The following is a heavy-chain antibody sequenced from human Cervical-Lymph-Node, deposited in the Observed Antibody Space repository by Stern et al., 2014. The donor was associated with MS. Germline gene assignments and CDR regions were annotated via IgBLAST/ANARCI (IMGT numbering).Heavy chain of an antibody. CDR2: IKQDGSEM. J-gene: IGHJ4*02. Sequence: EVHLVESGGRLVRPGGSLRLSCSASGFTFSHYWMSWVRQAPVKGLEWVANIKQDGSEMYYADSVKGRFTISRDNAMNSLFLQMSGLRVEDTATYFCAKATRGYSFALEYWGQGSLVTV. CDR1: GFTFSHYW. CDR3: AKATRGYSFALEY. D-gene: IGHD5-18*01. V-gene: IGHV3-7*01.